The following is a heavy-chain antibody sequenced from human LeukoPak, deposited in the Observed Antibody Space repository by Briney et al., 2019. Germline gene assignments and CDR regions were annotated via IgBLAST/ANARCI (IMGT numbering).Heavy chain of an antibody. CDR2: IIPIFGTA. CDR1: GGTFSSYA. V-gene: IGHV1-69*13. CDR3: ARDPYCGGDCFHTGDAFDI. J-gene: IGHJ3*02. D-gene: IGHD2-21*02. Sequence: PSVKVSFKASGGTFSSYAISWVRQAPGQGLEWMGGIIPIFGTANYAQKFQGRVTITADESTSTAYMELSSLRSEDTAVYYCARDPYCGGDCFHTGDAFDIWGQGTMVTVSS.